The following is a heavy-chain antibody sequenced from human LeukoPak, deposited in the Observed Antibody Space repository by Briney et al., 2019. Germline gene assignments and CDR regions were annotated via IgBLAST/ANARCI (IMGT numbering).Heavy chain of an antibody. CDR3: ARRALTLRSYEDYFDY. V-gene: IGHV4-59*01. D-gene: IGHD3-10*01. CDR2: IYYSGST. J-gene: IGHJ4*02. CDR1: GGSISSYY. Sequence: SETLSLTCTVSGGSISSYYWSWIRQPPGKGLEWIGYIYYSGSTNYNPSLKSRVTISVDTSKNQFSLKLSSVTAADTPVYYCARRALTLRSYEDYFDYWGQGTLDNVSS.